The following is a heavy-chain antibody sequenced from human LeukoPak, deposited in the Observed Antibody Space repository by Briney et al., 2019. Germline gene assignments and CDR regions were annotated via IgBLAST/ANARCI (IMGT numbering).Heavy chain of an antibody. J-gene: IGHJ5*02. Sequence: GASVKVSCKASGYTFTGYYMHWVRQAPGQGLEWMGIINPSGGSTSYAQKFQGRVTMTRDTSTSTVYMELSSLRSEDTAVYYCARQYCSSTSCYPWFDPWGQGTLVTVSS. CDR2: INPSGGST. CDR1: GYTFTGYY. V-gene: IGHV1-46*01. CDR3: ARQYCSSTSCYPWFDP. D-gene: IGHD2-2*01.